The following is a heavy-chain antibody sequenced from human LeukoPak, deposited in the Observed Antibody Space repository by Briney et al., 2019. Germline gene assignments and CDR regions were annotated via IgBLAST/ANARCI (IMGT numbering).Heavy chain of an antibody. J-gene: IGHJ4*02. CDR1: GFTFSSYA. D-gene: IGHD1-26*01. CDR2: ISGGST. V-gene: IGHV3-23*01. CDR3: AKFGGSDYG. Sequence: GGSLRLSCAASGFTFSSYAMSWVRQAPGMGLEWVSAISGGSTYYADSVKGRFTISRDTSKNTLYLQMNSLRAEDTAVYYCAKFGGSDYGWGQGTLVTVSS.